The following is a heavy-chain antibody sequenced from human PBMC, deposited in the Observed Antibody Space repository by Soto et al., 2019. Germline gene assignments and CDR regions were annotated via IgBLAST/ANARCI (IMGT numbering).Heavy chain of an antibody. CDR3: ASLKLGYSTFDP. Sequence: QVQLQESGPGLVKPSQTLSLTCTVSGGSISSGDYYWSWIRQPPGKGLEWIGYIYYSGSTYYNPSLRSRVTISVATSKNPFSLKMSSVTAADTAVYYCASLKLGYSTFDPWGQGTLVTVSS. CDR1: GGSISSGDYY. J-gene: IGHJ5*02. CDR2: IYYSGST. D-gene: IGHD5-18*01. V-gene: IGHV4-30-4*01.